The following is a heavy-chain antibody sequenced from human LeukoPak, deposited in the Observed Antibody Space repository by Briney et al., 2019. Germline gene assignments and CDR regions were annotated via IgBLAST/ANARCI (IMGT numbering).Heavy chain of an antibody. V-gene: IGHV1-18*04. J-gene: IGHJ4*02. CDR2: INGFNGNT. CDR1: GYTFTGYY. D-gene: IGHD2-15*01. CDR3: ARGDIRSYMTDS. Sequence: ASVKVSCKASGYTFTGYYMHWVRQAPGQGLEWMGWINGFNGNTNYAQKLQGRLTMITDTSTSTAYMELRSLTSDDTAVYYCARGDIRSYMTDSWGQGALVTVSS.